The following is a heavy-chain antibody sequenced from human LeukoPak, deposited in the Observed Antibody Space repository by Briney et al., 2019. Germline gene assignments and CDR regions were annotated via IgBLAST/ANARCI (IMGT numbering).Heavy chain of an antibody. V-gene: IGHV1-2*02. CDR2: INPNSGGT. CDR3: AKPRDYYDSSGYYSWRYFDY. D-gene: IGHD3-22*01. Sequence: ASVKVSCKASGYTFTGYYMHWVRQAPGQGLEWMGWINPNSGGTNYAQKFQGRVTMTRDTSIRTAYMELSRLRSDDTAVYYCAKPRDYYDSSGYYSWRYFDYWGQGTLVTVSS. J-gene: IGHJ4*02. CDR1: GYTFTGYY.